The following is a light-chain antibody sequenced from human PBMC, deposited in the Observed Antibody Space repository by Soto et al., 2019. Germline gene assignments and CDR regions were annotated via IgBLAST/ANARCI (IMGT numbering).Light chain of an antibody. CDR2: AAS. V-gene: IGKV1-8*01. CDR1: QGISRY. J-gene: IGKJ1*01. Sequence: AVRMTQSPSSLSASTGDRVTITCRASQGISRYLAWYQQKPGKAPKLLIYAASTLQSGVPSRFSGSGSGTDFTLTISCLQSEDFATYYCQQYYSYPRGTFGQGTKVEIK. CDR3: QQYYSYPRGT.